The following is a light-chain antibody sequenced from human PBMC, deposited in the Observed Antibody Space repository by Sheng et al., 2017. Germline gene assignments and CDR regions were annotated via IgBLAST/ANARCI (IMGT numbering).Light chain of an antibody. CDR2: AAS. Sequence: AIRMTQSPSSFSASTGDRVTITCRASQGISSYLAWYQQKPGKAPKLLIYAASTLQSGVPSRFSGSGSGTDFTLTISCLQSEDFATYYCQKYESSWTFGQGTKVEIK. CDR1: QGISSY. CDR3: QKYESSWT. V-gene: IGKV1-8*01. J-gene: IGKJ1*01.